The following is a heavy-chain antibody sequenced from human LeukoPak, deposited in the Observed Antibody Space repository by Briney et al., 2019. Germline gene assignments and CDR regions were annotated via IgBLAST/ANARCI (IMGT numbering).Heavy chain of an antibody. V-gene: IGHV3-23*01. CDR3: GNRGPDYYYDY. D-gene: IGHD3-10*01. CDR2: ITSTGGST. J-gene: IGHJ4*02. Sequence: GGSLRLSCAASGFTFSSYAMSWVRQAPGKGLEWVSAITSTGGSTYYAASVRGRFTISRDNSKNPLYLQMNSLRAEDTAVYYCGNRGPDYYYDYWGQGTLVTVSS. CDR1: GFTFSSYA.